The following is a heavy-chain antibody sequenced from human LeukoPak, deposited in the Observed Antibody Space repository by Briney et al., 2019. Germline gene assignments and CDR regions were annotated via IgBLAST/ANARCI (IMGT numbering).Heavy chain of an antibody. Sequence: KPSETLSLTCTVSGYSISSGYYWGWIRQPPGKGLEWIGSIYHSGSTNYNPSLKSRVTISVDTSKNQFSLKLSSVTAADTAVYYCARGGIVVATIQRFRFRNNWFDPWGQGTLVTVSS. D-gene: IGHD5-12*01. CDR1: GYSISSGYY. CDR2: IYHSGST. V-gene: IGHV4-38-2*02. J-gene: IGHJ5*02. CDR3: ARGGIVVATIQRFRFRNNWFDP.